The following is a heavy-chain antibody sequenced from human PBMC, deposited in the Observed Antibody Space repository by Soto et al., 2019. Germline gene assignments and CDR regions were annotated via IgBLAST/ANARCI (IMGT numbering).Heavy chain of an antibody. V-gene: IGHV1-8*01. CDR1: GYTFTSYD. D-gene: IGHD4-17*01. Sequence: ASVKVSCKASGYTFTSYDINWVRQATGQGLEWMGWMNPNSGNTGYAQKFQGRVTMTRNTSISTAYMELSSLRSEDTAVYYCARGRVLHATVTQYYYYYYYMDVWGKGTTVTVSS. CDR2: MNPNSGNT. J-gene: IGHJ6*03. CDR3: ARGRVLHATVTQYYYYYYYMDV.